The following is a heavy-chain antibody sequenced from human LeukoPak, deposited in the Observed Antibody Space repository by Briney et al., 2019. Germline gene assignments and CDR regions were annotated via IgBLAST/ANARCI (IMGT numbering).Heavy chain of an antibody. CDR2: ISYDGSNK. CDR1: GFTFSSYG. CDR3: AKDFYNLQLSDY. J-gene: IGHJ4*02. Sequence: GGSLRLSCAASGFTFSSYGMHLVRQAPGKGLEWVAVISYDGSNKYYADSVKGRFTISRDNSKNTLYLQMNSLRAEDTAVYYCAKDFYNLQLSDYWGQGTLVTVSS. D-gene: IGHD1-1*01. V-gene: IGHV3-30*18.